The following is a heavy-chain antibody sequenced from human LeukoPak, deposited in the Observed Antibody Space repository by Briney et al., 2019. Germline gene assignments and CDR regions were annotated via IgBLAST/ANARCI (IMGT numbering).Heavy chain of an antibody. CDR1: GFTLSNYA. D-gene: IGHD3-3*01. V-gene: IGHV3-23*01. CDR3: TRDFWSGYYSHDY. J-gene: IGHJ4*02. CDR2: VSGGGDYT. Sequence: GGSLRLSCAASGFTLSNYAMSGVRQAPGKGLEWVSSVSGGGDYTYYADSVKGRFAISRDNSRNPLYLQMNSLKAEDTAVYYCTRDFWSGYYSHDYWGQGTLVTVSS.